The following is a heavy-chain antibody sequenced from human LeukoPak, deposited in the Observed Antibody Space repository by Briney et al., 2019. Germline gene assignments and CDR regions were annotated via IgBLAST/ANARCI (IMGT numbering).Heavy chain of an antibody. J-gene: IGHJ4*02. Sequence: SETLSLTCTVSGGSVSSDSYFWTWIRQPPGKGLEWIGYIYYSGSTNYNPSLKSRVTLSIDTSRNQFSLKLDSVPAADTAVYYCARAGGSYSFDYWGQGTRVTVSS. V-gene: IGHV4-61*01. CDR3: ARAGGSYSFDY. CDR2: IYYSGST. CDR1: GGSVSSDSYF. D-gene: IGHD1-26*01.